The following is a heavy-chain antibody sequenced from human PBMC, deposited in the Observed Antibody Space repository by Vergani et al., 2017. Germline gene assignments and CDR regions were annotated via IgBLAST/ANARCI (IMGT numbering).Heavy chain of an antibody. CDR3: GREAYYYDSSGYYHPPFDY. V-gene: IGHV4-31*03. J-gene: IGHJ4*02. D-gene: IGHD3-22*01. CDR2: IYYSGST. CDR1: GGSISSGGYY. Sequence: QVQLQESGPGLVKPSQTLSLTCTVSGGSISSGGYYWSWIRQHPGKGLEWIGYIYYSGSTYYNPSLKSRVTISVDTSKNQFSLKLSSVTAADTAVYYCGREAYYYDSSGYYHPPFDYWGQGTLVTVSS.